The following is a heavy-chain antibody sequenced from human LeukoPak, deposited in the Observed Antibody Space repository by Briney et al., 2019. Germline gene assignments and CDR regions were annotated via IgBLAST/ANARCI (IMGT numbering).Heavy chain of an antibody. CDR3: TKGRGI. CDR2: INHSGST. V-gene: IGHV4-34*01. D-gene: IGHD3-10*01. Sequence: SETLSLTCAVYGGSFSGYYWSWIRQPPGKGLEWIGEINHSGSTNYNPSLKSRVTISVDTSKNQFSLKLSSVTAAGTAVYYCTKGRGIWGQGTLVTVSS. CDR1: GGSFSGYY. J-gene: IGHJ4*02.